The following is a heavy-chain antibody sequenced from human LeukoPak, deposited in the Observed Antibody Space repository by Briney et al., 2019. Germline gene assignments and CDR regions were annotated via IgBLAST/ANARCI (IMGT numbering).Heavy chain of an antibody. J-gene: IGHJ4*02. Sequence: GGSLRLSCAAPGSTFSRYAMSWVRQAPGKGLEWLSAISESDGSTYYADSVKGRFTISRDNSKNTLYLQMNSLGADDTAVFCAKDISRGYTFGSIEEDYWGQGTLVTVSS. CDR2: ISESDGST. V-gene: IGHV3-23*01. CDR1: GSTFSRYA. CDR3: AKDISRGYTFGSIEEDY. D-gene: IGHD5-18*01.